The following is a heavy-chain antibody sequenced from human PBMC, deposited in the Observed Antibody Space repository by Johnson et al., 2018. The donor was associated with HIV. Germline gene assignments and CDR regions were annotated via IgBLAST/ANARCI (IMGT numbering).Heavy chain of an antibody. J-gene: IGHJ3*02. CDR1: GFTFDDYG. V-gene: IGHV3-20*04. Sequence: VQLVESGGGVVRPGGSLRLSCAASGFTFDDYGMSWVRQAPGKGLEWVSGISGSGGSPYYADSVKGRFTISRDNSKNTLYLQINSLRAEDTALYCCARGSGSYYSNAFDIWGQGTMVTVSS. D-gene: IGHD1-26*01. CDR3: ARGSGSYYSNAFDI. CDR2: ISGSGGSP.